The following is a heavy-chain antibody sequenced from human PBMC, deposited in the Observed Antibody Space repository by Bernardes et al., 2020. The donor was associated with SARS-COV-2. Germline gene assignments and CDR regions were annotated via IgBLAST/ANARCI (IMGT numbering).Heavy chain of an antibody. V-gene: IGHV1-24*01. J-gene: IGHJ5*02. CDR3: ATGPTVTTPSWFDP. CDR1: GYTLTELS. D-gene: IGHD4-17*01. CDR2: FDPEDGET. Sequence: ASVKVSCKVSGYTLTELSMHWVRQAPGKGLEWMGGFDPEDGETIYAQKFQGRVTMTEDTSTDTAYMELSSLRSEDTAVYYCATGPTVTTPSWFDPWGQGTLVTVSS.